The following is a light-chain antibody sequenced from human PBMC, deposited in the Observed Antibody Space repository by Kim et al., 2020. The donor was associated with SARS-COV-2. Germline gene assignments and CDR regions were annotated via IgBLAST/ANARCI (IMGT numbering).Light chain of an antibody. V-gene: IGKV1-17*01. CDR1: KDIRND. J-gene: IGKJ5*01. CDR2: VAS. Sequence: ASVGKRVTIPGRARKDIRNDLGWYQQNPGSAPKRLIYVASSLQSGVPSRCSGSGSGTEFTLTISSLQPEDFATYFCLQHNTYPITFGQGTRLEIK. CDR3: LQHNTYPIT.